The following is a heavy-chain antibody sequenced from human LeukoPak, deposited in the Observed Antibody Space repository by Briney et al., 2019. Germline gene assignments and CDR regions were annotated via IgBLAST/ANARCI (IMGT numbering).Heavy chain of an antibody. CDR2: ISNGGRNT. J-gene: IGHJ4*02. CDR3: AKVTGTDGYKDAIDY. V-gene: IGHV3-23*01. CDR1: GFTFSNYA. D-gene: IGHD5-24*01. Sequence: GGSLRLSCAASGFTFSNYAMTWIRQAPGKGLEWVSVISNGGRNTNYADSAKGRFTISRDNSKNTLYLQMNSLRVEDTAIYYCAKVTGTDGYKDAIDYGGQGILVAVSS.